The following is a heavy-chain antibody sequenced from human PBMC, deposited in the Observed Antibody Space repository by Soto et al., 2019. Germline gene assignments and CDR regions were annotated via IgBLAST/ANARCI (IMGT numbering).Heavy chain of an antibody. D-gene: IGHD4-4*01. V-gene: IGHV3-21*01. Sequence: PVGSLRFSCAASGFTFSSYSMNWVRQAPGKGLEWVSSISSSSSYIYYADSVKGRFTISRDNAKNSLYLQMNSLRAEDTAVYYCARDWMTTSEYFDYWGQGTLVTVSS. J-gene: IGHJ4*02. CDR3: ARDWMTTSEYFDY. CDR1: GFTFSSYS. CDR2: ISSSSSYI.